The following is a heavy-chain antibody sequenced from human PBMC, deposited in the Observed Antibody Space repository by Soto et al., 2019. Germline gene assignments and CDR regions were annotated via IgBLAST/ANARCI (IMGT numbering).Heavy chain of an antibody. D-gene: IGHD3-3*01. CDR3: ARDHIGGKFGVVIILDHYFDY. V-gene: IGHV3-21*01. CDR2: ISSSSSYI. Sequence: GGSLRLSCAASGFTFSSYSMNWVRQAPGKGLEWVSSISSSSSYIYYADSVKGRFTISRDNAKNSLYLQMNSLRAEDTAVYYCARDHIGGKFGVVIILDHYFDYWGQGTLVTVSS. J-gene: IGHJ4*02. CDR1: GFTFSSYS.